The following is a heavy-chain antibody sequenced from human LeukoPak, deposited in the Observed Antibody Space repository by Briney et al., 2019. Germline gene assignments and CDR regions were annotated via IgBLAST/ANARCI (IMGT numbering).Heavy chain of an antibody. J-gene: IGHJ4*02. CDR3: AKGATGLRIVGDD. CDR1: GFTFSNYA. CDR2: ITGSGNDA. D-gene: IGHD2-15*01. V-gene: IGHV3-23*01. Sequence: GGSLRLSCAASGFTFSNYAMTWVRLAPGKGLEWVSTITGSGNDAYYADSVKGRFTISRDNSKNMLYLQMNSLRAEDTAVYYCAKGATGLRIVGDDWGQGTLVTVSS.